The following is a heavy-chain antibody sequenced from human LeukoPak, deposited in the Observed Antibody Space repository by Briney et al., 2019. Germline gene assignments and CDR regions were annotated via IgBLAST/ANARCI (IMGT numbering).Heavy chain of an antibody. J-gene: IGHJ6*02. CDR1: GGSISSGGYY. CDR2: IYYSGST. CDR3: ARDSNAYYDFWSGYYPSYGMDV. D-gene: IGHD3-3*01. V-gene: IGHV4-31*03. Sequence: SQTLSLTCTVSGGSISSGGYYWSWTRQHPGKGLEWIGYIYYSGSTYYNPSLKSRVTISVDTSKNQFSLKLSSVTAADTAVYYCARDSNAYYDFWSGYYPSYGMDVWGQGTTVTVSS.